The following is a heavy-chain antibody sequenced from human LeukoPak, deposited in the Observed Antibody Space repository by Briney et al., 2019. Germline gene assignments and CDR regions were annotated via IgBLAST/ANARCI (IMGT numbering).Heavy chain of an antibody. J-gene: IGHJ4*02. V-gene: IGHV5-51*01. Sequence: ESLKISYKGSGYSFTSYWIGWVRYMPGKGLEWMGIIYPGDSDTRYSPSFQGQVTISADKSISTAYLQWSSLKASDTAMYYCARRRSGYSSSWYPKYLDYSDQGTLVTVSS. D-gene: IGHD6-13*01. CDR2: IYPGDSDT. CDR1: GYSFTSYW. CDR3: ARRRSGYSSSWYPKYLDY.